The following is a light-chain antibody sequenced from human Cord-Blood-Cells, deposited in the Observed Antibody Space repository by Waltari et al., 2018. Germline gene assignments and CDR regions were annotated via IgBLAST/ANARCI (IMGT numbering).Light chain of an antibody. CDR2: RNN. J-gene: IGLJ2*01. CDR1: SSNIGSNY. Sequence: QSVLTQPPSASGTPGQRVTISCSGSSSNIGSNYVYWYQQLPGTAPKLLSYRNNQRPSGVPDRFSGSKSCTSASLAISGLRSEDEADYYCAAWDDSLSCVVFGGGTKLTVL. CDR3: AAWDDSLSCVV. V-gene: IGLV1-47*01.